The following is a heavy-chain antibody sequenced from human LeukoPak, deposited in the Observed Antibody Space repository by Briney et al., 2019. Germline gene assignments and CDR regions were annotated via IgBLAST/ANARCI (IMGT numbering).Heavy chain of an antibody. J-gene: IGHJ6*03. CDR1: GYTFTDYY. CDR3: AKTYDYGDYHYYVDV. D-gene: IGHD4-17*01. Sequence: ASVKVSCKASGYTFTDYYMHWVRQAPGQGLEWMGWINPNNGGRIYAQKFQGRVTMTRDTSISTAYMELSRLRSDDTAVYYCAKTYDYGDYHYYVDVWGKGTTVTISS. CDR2: INPNNGGR. V-gene: IGHV1-2*02.